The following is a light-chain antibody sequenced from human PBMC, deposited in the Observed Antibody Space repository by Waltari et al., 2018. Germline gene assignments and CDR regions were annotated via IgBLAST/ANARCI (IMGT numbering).Light chain of an antibody. V-gene: IGLV1-47*01. CDR2: KDN. CDR3: ATWDDSLSGYV. CDR1: SSNIRRNY. Sequence: QSVLTQPPSASGPPGQRVTIYCSRTSSNIRRNYEFCFHQLPGTAPKVLIYKDNQRPSGVPDRFSGSKSGTSASLAISGLRSEDEADYYCATWDDSLSGYVFGSGTKVAVL. J-gene: IGLJ1*01.